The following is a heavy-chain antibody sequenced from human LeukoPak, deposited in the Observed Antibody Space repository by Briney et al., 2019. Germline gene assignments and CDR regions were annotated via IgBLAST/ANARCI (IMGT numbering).Heavy chain of an antibody. D-gene: IGHD5-18*01. CDR2: ISSSSSYI. CDR3: ASVDTAR. V-gene: IGHV3-21*01. Sequence: PGGSLRLSCAASGFTFSSYEMNWVRQAPGKGLEWVSSISSSSSYIYYADSVKGRFTISRDNAKNSLYLQMNSLRAEDTAVYYCASVDTARWGQGTLVTVSS. J-gene: IGHJ4*02. CDR1: GFTFSSYE.